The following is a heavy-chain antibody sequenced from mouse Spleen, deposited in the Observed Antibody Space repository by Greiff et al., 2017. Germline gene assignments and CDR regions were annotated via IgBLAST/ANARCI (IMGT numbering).Heavy chain of an antibody. CDR1: GYTFTSYW. Sequence: VQLQQPGAELVKPGASVKLSCKASGYTFTSYWMQWVKQRPGQGLEWIGEIDPSDSYTNYNQKFKGKATLTVDTSSSTAYMQLSSLTSEDSAVYYCARRAYYRYDDAMDYWGQGTSVTVSS. CDR3: ARRAYYRYDDAMDY. J-gene: IGHJ4*01. CDR2: IDPSDSYT. D-gene: IGHD2-14*01. V-gene: IGHV1-50*01.